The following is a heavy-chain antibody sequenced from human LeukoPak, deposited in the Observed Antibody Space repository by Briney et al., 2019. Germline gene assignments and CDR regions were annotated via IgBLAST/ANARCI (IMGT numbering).Heavy chain of an antibody. CDR1: GFTFSSYA. Sequence: GRSLRLSCAASGFTFSSYAMSWVRQDPGKGLEWVSAISGSGGSTYYADSVKGRFTISRDNSKNTLYLQMNSLRAEDTAVYYCAKVRPRGKGNNWFDPWGQGTLVTVSS. J-gene: IGHJ5*02. CDR3: AKVRPRGKGNNWFDP. D-gene: IGHD3-10*01. V-gene: IGHV3-23*01. CDR2: ISGSGGST.